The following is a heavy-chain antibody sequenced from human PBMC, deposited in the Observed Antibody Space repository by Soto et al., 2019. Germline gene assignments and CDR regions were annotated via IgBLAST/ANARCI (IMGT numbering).Heavy chain of an antibody. CDR2: IKQDGSEK. D-gene: IGHD3-10*01. J-gene: IGHJ4*02. Sequence: EVQLVESGGGLVQPGGSLRLSCAASGFSFSRYWMRWVRQAPGKGLEWVANIKQDGSEKYYVDSVKGRFTISRDNAKNSLYLQMNSLSAEDTAVYYCAGDRTGFYGSGSPYVDYWGQGTLVTVSS. CDR1: GFSFSRYW. CDR3: AGDRTGFYGSGSPYVDY. V-gene: IGHV3-7*01.